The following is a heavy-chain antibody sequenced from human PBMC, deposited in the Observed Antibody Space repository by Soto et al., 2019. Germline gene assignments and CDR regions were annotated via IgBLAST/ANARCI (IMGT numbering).Heavy chain of an antibody. V-gene: IGHV1-58*01. CDR1: GFTFTSSA. CDR3: AAGEVVLRVLECSLAFEI. CDR2: IVVGSGNT. D-gene: IGHD3-3*01. J-gene: IGHJ3*02. Sequence: ASVKVSCKASGFTFTSSAVQWVRQARGKRLEWIGWIVVGSGNTNYAQKFQERVTITRDMSTTTAYMKLSNLISEDTAVYYCAAGEVVLRVLECSLAFEIWGQGTRVTVSS.